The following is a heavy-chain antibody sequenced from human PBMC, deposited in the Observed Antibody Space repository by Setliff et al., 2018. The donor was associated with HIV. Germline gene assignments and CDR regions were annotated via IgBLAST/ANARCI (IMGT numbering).Heavy chain of an antibody. D-gene: IGHD1-26*01. V-gene: IGHV3-33*08. J-gene: IGHJ5*02. CDR3: ARDPPGGSYPYYFDP. Sequence: PGGSLRLSCAASGFTFSSYGMHWVRQAPGKGLEWVAVIWYDGSNKYYADSVKGRFTISRDNSKNTLYLQMNSLRAEDTAVYYCARDPPGGSYPYYFDPWGQGTLVTVSS. CDR2: IWYDGSNK. CDR1: GFTFSSYG.